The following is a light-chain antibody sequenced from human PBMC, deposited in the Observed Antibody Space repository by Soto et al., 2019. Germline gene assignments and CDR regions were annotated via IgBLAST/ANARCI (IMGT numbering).Light chain of an antibody. CDR3: SSYTTSNTRQIV. CDR2: DVS. Sequence: QSALTQPASVSVSPGQSITISCTGTSSDVVGYNYVSWYQHHPGKAPKLMIFDVSNRPSGVSNRFSGSKSGNTASLTISGLQPEDEADYYCSSYTTSNTRQIVFGTGTKVTVL. J-gene: IGLJ1*01. CDR1: SSDVVGYNY. V-gene: IGLV2-14*03.